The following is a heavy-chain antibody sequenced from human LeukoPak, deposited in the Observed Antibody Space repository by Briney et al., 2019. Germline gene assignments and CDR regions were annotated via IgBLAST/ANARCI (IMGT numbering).Heavy chain of an antibody. D-gene: IGHD5-24*01. CDR3: ARVHTRPDGYNPRGGDFGY. Sequence: GGSLRLSCAASGFTFSSYSMNWVGQAPGKGLEWVAYISCSSSTIYYADSVKGRFTISRDNAKNSLYLQMNSLRAEDTAVYYCARVHTRPDGYNPRGGDFGYWGQGTLVTVSS. V-gene: IGHV3-48*04. J-gene: IGHJ4*02. CDR2: ISCSSSTI. CDR1: GFTFSSYS.